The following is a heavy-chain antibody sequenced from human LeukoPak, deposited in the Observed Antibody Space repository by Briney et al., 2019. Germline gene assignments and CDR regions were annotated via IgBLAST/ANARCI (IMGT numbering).Heavy chain of an antibody. V-gene: IGHV4-4*07. J-gene: IGHJ5*02. D-gene: IGHD2-15*01. CDR2: IYTSGST. Sequence: KPSETLSLTCTVSGGSISSYYWSWIRQPAGKGLEWIGRIYTSGSTNYNPSLKRRVTMSVDTSKNQFSLKLSSVTAPATAVYYCARESGWYCSGGSCHAFDPWGQGTLVTVSS. CDR1: GGSISSYY. CDR3: ARESGWYCSGGSCHAFDP.